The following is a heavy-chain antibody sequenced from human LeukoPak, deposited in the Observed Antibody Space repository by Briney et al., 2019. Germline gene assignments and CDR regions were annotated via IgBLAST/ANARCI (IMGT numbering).Heavy chain of an antibody. D-gene: IGHD3-22*01. V-gene: IGHV3-48*03. Sequence: TGGSLRLSCAASGFTFSGYEMNWVRQAPGKGLEWVSYISSSGSTIYYADSVKGRFTISRDNAKNSLYLQMNSLRAEDTAVYYCARGGSTYYYDSSGYIWGQGTLVTVSS. J-gene: IGHJ4*02. CDR1: GFTFSGYE. CDR3: ARGGSTYYYDSSGYI. CDR2: ISSSGSTI.